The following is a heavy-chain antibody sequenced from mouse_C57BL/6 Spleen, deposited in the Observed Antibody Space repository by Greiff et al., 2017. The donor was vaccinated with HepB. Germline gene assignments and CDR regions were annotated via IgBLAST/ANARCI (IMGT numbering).Heavy chain of an antibody. J-gene: IGHJ3*01. CDR1: GYTFTSYW. CDR3: AMAVGPFAY. Sequence: QVQLKQPGAELVKPGASVKLSCKASGYTFTSYWMQWVKQRPGQGLEWIGEIDPSDSYTNYNQKFKGKATLTVDTSSSTAYMQLSSLTSEDSAVYYCAMAVGPFAYWGQGTLVTVSA. V-gene: IGHV1-50*01. CDR2: IDPSDSYT.